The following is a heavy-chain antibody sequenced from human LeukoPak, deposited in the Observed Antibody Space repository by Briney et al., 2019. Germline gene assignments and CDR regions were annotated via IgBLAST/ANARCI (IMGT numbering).Heavy chain of an antibody. V-gene: IGHV3-30*04. CDR2: MSYDGNEK. J-gene: IGHJ6*03. CDR1: GFTFSTYT. CDR3: AREGHYDILTGYSPVEYYYYYMDV. D-gene: IGHD3-9*01. Sequence: GGSLRLSCAASGFTFSTYTIHWVRQAPGKGLEWVAVMSYDGNEKHYAASVKGRFTISRDNSKNTVYLQMNSLRAEDTAVYYCAREGHYDILTGYSPVEYYYYYMDVWGKGTTVTVSS.